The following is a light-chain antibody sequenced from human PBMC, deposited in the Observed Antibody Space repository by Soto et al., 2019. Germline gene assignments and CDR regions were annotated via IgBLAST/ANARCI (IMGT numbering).Light chain of an antibody. CDR2: WAS. CDR1: QSVLYSSNNKNY. V-gene: IGKV4-1*01. CDR3: QQYYSTART. Sequence: DIVMTQSPDSLAVSLGERATINCKSSQSVLYSSNNKNYLAWYQQKPGQPPKLLIYWASTRESGVPDRFSGRGSGTDFTLTISSLQAEDVAVYSCQQYYSTARTFGQGTKVEIK. J-gene: IGKJ1*01.